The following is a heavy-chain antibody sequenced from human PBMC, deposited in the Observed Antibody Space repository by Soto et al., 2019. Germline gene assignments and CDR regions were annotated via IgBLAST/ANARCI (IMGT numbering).Heavy chain of an antibody. CDR1: VGTFSSYA. V-gene: IGHV1-69*06. D-gene: IGHD1-7*01. J-gene: IGHJ6*02. CDR3: ARVPYTWNYVALRYYYYGMDV. Sequence: QVQLVQSGAEVKKPGSSVKVSCKASVGTFSSYAISWLRQAPGQGLEWMGGIIPIFGTANYAQKFQGRVTITADKSTSPASMELSSLSSDDTDVYYCARVPYTWNYVALRYYYYGMDVWCHGTKVTVSS. CDR2: IIPIFGTA.